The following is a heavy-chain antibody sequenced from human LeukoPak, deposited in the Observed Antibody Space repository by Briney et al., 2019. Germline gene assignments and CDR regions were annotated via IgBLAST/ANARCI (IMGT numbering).Heavy chain of an antibody. CDR2: IKPDGSEK. J-gene: IGHJ4*02. CDR1: GFTFSSHW. D-gene: IGHD5-18*01. Sequence: PGGSLRLSCAASGFTFSSHWMIWVRQAPGKGLEWVANIKPDGSEKYYVDSVRGRFTISRDNAKNSLYLQMNSLRAEDTAVYYCGVGRYNYGYDYRGQGALVTVSS. V-gene: IGHV3-7*01. CDR3: GVGRYNYGYDY.